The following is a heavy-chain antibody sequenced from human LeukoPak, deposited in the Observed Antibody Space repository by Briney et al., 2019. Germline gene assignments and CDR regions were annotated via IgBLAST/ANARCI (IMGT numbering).Heavy chain of an antibody. V-gene: IGHV4-39*07. D-gene: IGHD2-15*01. Sequence: SETLSLTCTVSGASISSSTYYWAWIRQPPGKGPVWIASIYYSGTTYYNPSLKSRVTISYTSKNQFSLKLNSVTAADTAVYYCARVDGSCSGGSCPSGNWFDPWGQGTLVTVSS. CDR3: ARVDGSCSGGSCPSGNWFDP. CDR2: IYYSGTT. J-gene: IGHJ5*02. CDR1: GASISSSTYY.